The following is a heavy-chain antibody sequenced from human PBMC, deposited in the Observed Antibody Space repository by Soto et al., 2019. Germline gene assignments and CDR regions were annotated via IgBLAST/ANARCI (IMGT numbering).Heavy chain of an antibody. CDR3: ARDIPRYCSSTSCYTLGYGMDV. J-gene: IGHJ6*02. D-gene: IGHD2-2*02. Sequence: AASVKVSCKASGGTFSSYAISWVRQAPGQGLEWMGGIIPIFGTANYAQKFQGRVTITADESTSTAYMELSSLRSEDTAVYYCARDIPRYCSSTSCYTLGYGMDVWGQGTTVTVSS. CDR1: GGTFSSYA. V-gene: IGHV1-69*13. CDR2: IIPIFGTA.